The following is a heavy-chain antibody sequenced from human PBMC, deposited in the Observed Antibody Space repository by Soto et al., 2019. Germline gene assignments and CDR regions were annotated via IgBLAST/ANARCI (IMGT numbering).Heavy chain of an antibody. CDR1: GGSISSGGYS. D-gene: IGHD2-15*01. CDR2: IYYSGST. CDR3: ARHSPPYCSGGSCYLFDY. Sequence: PSETLSLTCAVSGGSISSGGYSWSWIRQPPGKGLEWIGSIYYSGSTYYNPSLKSRVTISVDTSKNQFSLKLSSVTASDTAVYYCARHSPPYCSGGSCYLFDYWGQGALVTVSS. V-gene: IGHV4-30-2*03. J-gene: IGHJ4*02.